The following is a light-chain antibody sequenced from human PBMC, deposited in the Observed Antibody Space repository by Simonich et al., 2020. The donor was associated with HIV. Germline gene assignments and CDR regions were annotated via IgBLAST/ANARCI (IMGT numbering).Light chain of an antibody. CDR2: AAS. CDR3: QQTYNTPPWT. CDR1: QYISSY. V-gene: IGKV1-39*01. Sequence: DIQMTQSPSSLSASVGDRVTITCRASQYISSYVNWYQQKPVKAPKLLISAASSLQSGVPSRFSGSGAGTDFTLTISSLQPEDFTTYYCQQTYNTPPWTFGQGTKVEIK. J-gene: IGKJ1*01.